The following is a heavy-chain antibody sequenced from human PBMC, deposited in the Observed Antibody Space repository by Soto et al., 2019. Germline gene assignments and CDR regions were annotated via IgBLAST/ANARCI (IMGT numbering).Heavy chain of an antibody. V-gene: IGHV4-31*03. CDR3: ATYGSGSYKPTTFDY. CDR2: IYYSGST. D-gene: IGHD3-10*01. CDR1: GGSISSGGYY. Sequence: QVQLQESGPGLVKPSQTLSLTCTVSGGSISSGGYYWSWILQHPGKGLEWIGYIYYSGSTYYNPSLKSRVTISVDTSKNPFSLKLSSVTAADTAVYYCATYGSGSYKPTTFDYWGQGTLVTVSS. J-gene: IGHJ4*02.